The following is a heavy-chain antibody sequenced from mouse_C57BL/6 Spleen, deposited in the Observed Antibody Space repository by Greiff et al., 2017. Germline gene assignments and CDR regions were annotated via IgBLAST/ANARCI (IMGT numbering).Heavy chain of an antibody. CDR1: GFTFSDYY. Sequence: EVKVVESEGGLVQPGSSMKLSCTASGFTFSDYYMAWVRQVPEKGLEWVANINYDGSSTYYLDSLKSRFIISRDNAKNILYLQMSSLKSEDTATYYCARVYRYFDVWGTGTTVTVSS. CDR2: INYDGSST. CDR3: ARVYRYFDV. V-gene: IGHV5-16*01. J-gene: IGHJ1*03.